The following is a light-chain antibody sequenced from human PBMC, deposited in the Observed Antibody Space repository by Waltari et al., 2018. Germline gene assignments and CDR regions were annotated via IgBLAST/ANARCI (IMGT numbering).Light chain of an antibody. Sequence: EIVXTQSPATLSLSPGERATLXCRASQSVSSYLAWYQQKPGQAPRLLIYDASNRATGIPARFXGSGSGXDFXLTISXLEPEDFAVXYXQQRSNWPPVTFGXXXKVEXK. J-gene: IGKJ4*01. CDR2: DAS. V-gene: IGKV3-11*01. CDR1: QSVSSY. CDR3: QQRSNWPPVT.